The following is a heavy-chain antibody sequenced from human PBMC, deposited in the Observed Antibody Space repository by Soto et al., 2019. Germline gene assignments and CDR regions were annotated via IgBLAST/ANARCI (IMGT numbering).Heavy chain of an antibody. Sequence: LRLSCAASGFTFSSYAMHWVRQAPGKGLEWVAVISYDDGNIKYYADSVKGRFTIYRDNSKSTLYLQMNSLRAEDTAVYYCARDKRDPYGDYVDYWGQGTLVTVSS. CDR2: ISYDDGNIK. J-gene: IGHJ4*02. D-gene: IGHD4-17*01. CDR1: GFTFSSYA. V-gene: IGHV3-30-3*01. CDR3: ARDKRDPYGDYVDY.